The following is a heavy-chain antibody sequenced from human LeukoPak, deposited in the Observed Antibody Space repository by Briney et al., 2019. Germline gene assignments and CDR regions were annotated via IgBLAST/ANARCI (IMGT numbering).Heavy chain of an antibody. Sequence: ASVKVSCKASGDTFTSYDINWVRHATGQGLEWMGWMNPNSGNTGYAQKFQGRVTITRNTSISTAYMEMSSLTSEDTAVYYCARGADTYDAFDIWGQGTMVTVSS. J-gene: IGHJ3*02. V-gene: IGHV1-8*03. D-gene: IGHD2-8*01. CDR2: MNPNSGNT. CDR1: GDTFTSYD. CDR3: ARGADTYDAFDI.